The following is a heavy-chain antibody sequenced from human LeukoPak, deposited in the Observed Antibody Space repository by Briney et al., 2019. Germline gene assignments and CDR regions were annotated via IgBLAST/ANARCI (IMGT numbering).Heavy chain of an antibody. V-gene: IGHV3-21*01. J-gene: IGHJ5*02. CDR1: GFTFSSYS. CDR2: IRSSSSYI. D-gene: IGHD3-10*01. CDR3: AREKKSNITMVRGVKGGWFDP. Sequence: GGSLRLSCAASGFTFSSYSMNWVRQAPGKGLEWVSSIRSSSSYIYYADSVKGRFTISRDNAKNSLYLQMNSLRAEDTAVYYCAREKKSNITMVRGVKGGWFDPWGQGTLVTVSS.